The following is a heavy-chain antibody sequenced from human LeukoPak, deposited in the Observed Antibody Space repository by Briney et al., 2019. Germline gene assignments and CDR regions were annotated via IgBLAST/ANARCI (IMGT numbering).Heavy chain of an antibody. CDR3: ARAGAGYCSTTSCYYFDY. D-gene: IGHD2-2*03. CDR1: GFTFSSYS. J-gene: IGHJ4*02. CDR2: ISRSSSTI. V-gene: IGHV3-48*01. Sequence: PGGSLRLSCVASGFTFSSYSMNWVRRAPGKGLEWVSYISRSSSTIYYAGSVKGRFTISRDNGKNSLYLQMNSLRAEDTAVYYCARAGAGYCSTTSCYYFDYWGQGTLVTVSS.